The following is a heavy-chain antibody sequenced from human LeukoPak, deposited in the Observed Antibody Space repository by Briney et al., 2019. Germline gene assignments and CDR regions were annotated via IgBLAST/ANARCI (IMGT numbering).Heavy chain of an antibody. D-gene: IGHD6-13*01. CDR3: ARNQGSLTRSWYTGY. V-gene: IGHV1-2*06. CDR2: INPYSGDT. Sequence: WASVKVSCKASGYTFTGYHIHWVRQAPGQGLEWMGRINPYSGDTNFAQKFQGRVTMTRDTSITTAYMDLSSLTPDDTAVHFCARNQGSLTRSWYTGYWGQGTQVTVSS. CDR1: GYTFTGYH. J-gene: IGHJ4*02.